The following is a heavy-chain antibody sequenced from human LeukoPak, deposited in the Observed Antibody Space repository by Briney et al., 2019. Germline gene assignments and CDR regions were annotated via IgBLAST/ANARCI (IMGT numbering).Heavy chain of an antibody. CDR3: TTDSNPRAGPDQYYYYYMDV. V-gene: IGHV3-15*01. J-gene: IGHJ6*03. D-gene: IGHD6-13*01. CDR2: IKSKTDGGTT. Sequence: PGGSLRLSCAASGFTFSSYWMSWVRQAPGKGLEWVGRIKSKTDGGTTDYAAPVKGRFTISRDDSKNTLYLQMNSLKTEDTAVYYCTTDSNPRAGPDQYYYYYMDVWGKGTTVTVSS. CDR1: GFTFSSYW.